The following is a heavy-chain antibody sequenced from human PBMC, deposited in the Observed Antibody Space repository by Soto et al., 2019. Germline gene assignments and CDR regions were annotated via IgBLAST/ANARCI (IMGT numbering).Heavy chain of an antibody. CDR3: ARCPTLVGATLYYYYYGMDV. Sequence: ASVKVSCKASGGTFSSYAISWVRQAPGQGLEWMGGIIPIFGTANYAQKFQGRVTITADESTSTAYRELSSLRSEDTAVYYCARCPTLVGATLYYYYYGMDVWGQGTTVTVSS. J-gene: IGHJ6*02. CDR2: IIPIFGTA. CDR1: GGTFSSYA. V-gene: IGHV1-69*13. D-gene: IGHD1-26*01.